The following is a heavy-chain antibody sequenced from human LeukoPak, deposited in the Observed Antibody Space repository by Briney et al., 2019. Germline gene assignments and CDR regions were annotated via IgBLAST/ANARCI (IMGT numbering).Heavy chain of an antibody. Sequence: GASVKVSCKASGYTFTDYYIHWVRQAPGQGLEWMGWINPNSGGTNFAQKFQGRVTMTRDTSISTAYMELNGLTSDDTAMYYCARDRGMVVVVNWYFDLWGRGTLVTVSS. CDR2: INPNSGGT. J-gene: IGHJ2*01. D-gene: IGHD3-22*01. CDR3: ARDRGMVVVVNWYFDL. CDR1: GYTFTDYY. V-gene: IGHV1-2*02.